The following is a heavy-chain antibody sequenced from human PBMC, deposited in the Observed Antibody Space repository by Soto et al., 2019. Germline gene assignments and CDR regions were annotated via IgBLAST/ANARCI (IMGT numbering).Heavy chain of an antibody. CDR3: ARKSSASRERRNWFDP. CDR1: GGTFSSYA. V-gene: IGHV1-69*06. D-gene: IGHD6-19*01. Sequence: ASVKVSCKASGGTFSSYAISWVRQAPGQGLEWMGGIIPIFGTANYAQKFQGRVTITADKSTSTAYMELSSLRSEDTAVYYCARKSSASRERRNWFDPWGQGTLVTVSS. CDR2: IIPIFGTA. J-gene: IGHJ5*02.